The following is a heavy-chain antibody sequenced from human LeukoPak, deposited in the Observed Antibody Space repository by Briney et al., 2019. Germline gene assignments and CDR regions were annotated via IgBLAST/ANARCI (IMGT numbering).Heavy chain of an antibody. CDR3: ARDGDPWGGNSKPGY. J-gene: IGHJ4*02. CDR2: ISSSSSYI. D-gene: IGHD4-23*01. CDR1: GFTFSSYS. V-gene: IGHV3-21*01. Sequence: GGSLRLSCAASGFTFSSYSMNWVRQAPGKGLEWVSSISSSSSYIYYADSVKGRFTISRDNAKNSLYLQMNSLRVEDTAVYYCARDGDPWGGNSKPGYWGQGTLVTVSS.